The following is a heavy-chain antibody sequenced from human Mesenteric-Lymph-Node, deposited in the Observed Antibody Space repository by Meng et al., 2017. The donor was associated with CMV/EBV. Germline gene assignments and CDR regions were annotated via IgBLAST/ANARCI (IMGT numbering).Heavy chain of an antibody. CDR1: GYTFTSYA. J-gene: IGHJ4*02. D-gene: IGHD5-12*01. Sequence: KASGYTFTSYAMNWVRQAPGQGLEWMGWINTNTGNPTYAQGFTGRFVFSLDTSVSTAYLQISSLKAEDTAVYYCARVGSGYDLGSSDYWGQGTLVTVSS. CDR2: INTNTGNP. CDR3: ARVGSGYDLGSSDY. V-gene: IGHV7-4-1*02.